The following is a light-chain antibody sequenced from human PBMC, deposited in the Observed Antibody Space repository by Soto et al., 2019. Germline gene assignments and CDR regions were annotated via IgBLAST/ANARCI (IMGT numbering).Light chain of an antibody. J-gene: IGLJ2*01. CDR3: SSYTGVITTLVV. CDR2: AVN. Sequence: QAVVTQPASVSGSPGQSITISCTGTSSDVGRYNYVSWYQHHPGKAPKLMIYAVNNRPSGVSDRFSGFKSGNTASLTISGLQAEDEADYYCSSYTGVITTLVVFGGGTKVTVL. V-gene: IGLV2-14*01. CDR1: SSDVGRYNY.